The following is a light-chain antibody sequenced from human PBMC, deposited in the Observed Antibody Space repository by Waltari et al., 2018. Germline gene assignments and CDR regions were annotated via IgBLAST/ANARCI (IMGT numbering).Light chain of an antibody. Sequence: EVVLTQSPATLSVSLGERATLSCRASQRCSSDLAWYQQKPGQAPRLIIHGASIRATGIPARFSGSGSGTEFTLTISSLQSEDSAVYYCQQYNKWPPGTFGQGTKVEIK. J-gene: IGKJ1*01. V-gene: IGKV3-15*01. CDR2: GAS. CDR1: QRCSSD. CDR3: QQYNKWPPGT.